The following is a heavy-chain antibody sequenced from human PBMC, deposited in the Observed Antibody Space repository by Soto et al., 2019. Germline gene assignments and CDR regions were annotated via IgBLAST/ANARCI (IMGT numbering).Heavy chain of an antibody. CDR3: AKDGGIFLEWLSPSLYYYYGMDV. V-gene: IGHV3-23*01. CDR2: ISGSGGST. D-gene: IGHD3-3*01. J-gene: IGHJ6*02. CDR1: GFTFSSYA. Sequence: PGGSLRLSCAASGFTFSSYAMSWVRQAPGKGLEWVSAISGSGGSTYYADSVKGRFTISRDNSKNTLYLQMNSLRAEDTAVYYCAKDGGIFLEWLSPSLYYYYGMDVWGQGTTVTVSS.